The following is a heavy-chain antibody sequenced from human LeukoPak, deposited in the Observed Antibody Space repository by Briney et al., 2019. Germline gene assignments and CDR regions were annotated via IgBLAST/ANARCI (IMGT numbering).Heavy chain of an antibody. Sequence: KPSETLSLTCTVSGGSISSYYWSWIRQPAGKGLEWIGRIYTSGSTNYNPSLKSRVTMSVDTSKNQFSLKLSSVTAADTAVYYCARGSRVRGVGYYYGMDVWGQGTTVTVSS. J-gene: IGHJ6*02. CDR3: ARGSRVRGVGYYYGMDV. CDR1: GGSISSYY. CDR2: IYTSGST. D-gene: IGHD3-10*01. V-gene: IGHV4-4*07.